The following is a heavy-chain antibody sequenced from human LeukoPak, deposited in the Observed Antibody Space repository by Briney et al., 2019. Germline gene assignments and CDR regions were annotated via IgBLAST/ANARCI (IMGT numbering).Heavy chain of an antibody. CDR3: AGPLDIVAVTG. J-gene: IGHJ4*02. D-gene: IGHD5-12*01. CDR1: GFTFNSYT. Sequence: GGSLRPSCAPSGFTFNSYTMNWVRQAPGKGLEWISYISGSSSTTYYADSVKGRFTISRDNAKSSLYLQMNSLRAEDTAVYYCAGPLDIVAVTGWGQGTLVTVSS. V-gene: IGHV3-48*04. CDR2: ISGSSSTT.